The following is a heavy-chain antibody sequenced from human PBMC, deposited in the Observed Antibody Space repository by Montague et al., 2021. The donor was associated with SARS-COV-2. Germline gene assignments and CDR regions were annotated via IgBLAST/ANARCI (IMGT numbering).Heavy chain of an antibody. CDR1: GFTFSSYG. CDR3: AKDRRYYDFWSGYLGRPTRHYYHYGMDV. Sequence: SLRLSCAASGFTFSSYGMHWVRQAPGKGLEWVAVISYDGSNKYYADSVKGRFTISRDNSKNTLYLQMNSLRAEDTAVYYCAKDRRYYDFWSGYLGRPTRHYYHYGMDVWGQGTTVTVSS. D-gene: IGHD3-3*01. CDR2: ISYDGSNK. V-gene: IGHV3-30*18. J-gene: IGHJ6*02.